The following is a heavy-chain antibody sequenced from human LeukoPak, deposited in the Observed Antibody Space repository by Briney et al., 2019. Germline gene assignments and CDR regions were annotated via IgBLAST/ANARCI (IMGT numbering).Heavy chain of an antibody. D-gene: IGHD4-23*01. V-gene: IGHV4-34*01. Sequence: NPSETLSLTCVVYGVSFSDYDWSWIRQPPGKGLEWVGEINHGGSNNYNPSLKSRVTMLVDTTMNQFSLDVSSVTAADTAVYYCARGGGYNYMDVWGKGTTVTVSS. CDR2: INHGGSN. CDR1: GVSFSDYD. J-gene: IGHJ6*03. CDR3: ARGGGYNYMDV.